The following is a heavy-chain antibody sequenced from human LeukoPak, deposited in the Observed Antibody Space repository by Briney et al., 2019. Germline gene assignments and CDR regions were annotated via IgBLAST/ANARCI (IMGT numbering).Heavy chain of an antibody. CDR1: GFTFSSYS. CDR2: ISSSSSYI. D-gene: IGHD2-15*01. CDR3: ARGGRPAYCSGGSCPSPLFDY. J-gene: IGHJ4*02. V-gene: IGHV3-21*01. Sequence: GGSLRLSCAASGFTFSSYSMNWVREAPGKGVEGVSSISSSSSYIYYADPVKGQFTISRDNSYNSLHLQMNSLTAEDTSVYYCARGGRPAYCSGGSCPSPLFDYWGQGTLVTVSS.